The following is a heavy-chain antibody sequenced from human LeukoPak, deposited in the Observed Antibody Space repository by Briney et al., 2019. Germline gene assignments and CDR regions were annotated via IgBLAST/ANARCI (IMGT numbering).Heavy chain of an antibody. Sequence: ASVKVSCKASGGTFSSYAISWVRQAPGQGLEWMGIINPSGGSTSYAQKFQGRVTMTRDTSTSTVYMELSSLRSEDTAVYYCARVLGALGGFDPWGQGTLVTVSS. CDR1: GGTFSSYA. CDR3: ARVLGALGGFDP. D-gene: IGHD1-26*01. V-gene: IGHV1-46*01. CDR2: INPSGGST. J-gene: IGHJ5*02.